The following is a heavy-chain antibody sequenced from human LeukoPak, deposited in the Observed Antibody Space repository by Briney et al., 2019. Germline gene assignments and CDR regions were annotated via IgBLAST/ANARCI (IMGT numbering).Heavy chain of an antibody. CDR1: GFTFSSYG. D-gene: IGHD6-13*01. J-gene: IGHJ4*02. CDR2: IWYDGSNK. CDR3: AKSAAGLFFDY. V-gene: IGHV3-33*06. Sequence: GGSLRLSCAASGFTFSSYGMHWVRQAPGKGLEWVAVIWYDGSNKYYADSVKGRFTISRDNSKNTLYLQMNSLRAEDTAVYYCAKSAAGLFFDYWGQGTLVTVSS.